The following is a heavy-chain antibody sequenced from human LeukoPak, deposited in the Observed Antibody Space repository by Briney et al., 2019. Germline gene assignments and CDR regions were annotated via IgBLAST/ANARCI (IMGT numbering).Heavy chain of an antibody. CDR2: MNPNSGNT. CDR3: ATVYDSSGYLGALTYFDY. D-gene: IGHD3-22*01. V-gene: IGHV1-8*01. Sequence: ASVKVSCKASGYTFTSYDINWVRQATGQGLEWMGWMNPNSGNTGYAQKFQGRVTMTRNTSISTAFMELSSLRSEDTAVYYCATVYDSSGYLGALTYFDYWGQGTLVTVSS. CDR1: GYTFTSYD. J-gene: IGHJ4*02.